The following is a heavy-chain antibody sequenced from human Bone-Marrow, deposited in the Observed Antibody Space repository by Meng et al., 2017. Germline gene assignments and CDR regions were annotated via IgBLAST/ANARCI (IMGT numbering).Heavy chain of an antibody. CDR3: AKDIRGPGEGSSWYEYGFYYYYGMDV. CDR2: ISGSGGST. V-gene: IGHV3-23*01. D-gene: IGHD6-13*01. Sequence: GESLKISCAASGFTFSSYWMHWVRQAPGKGLEWVSAISGSGGSTYYADSVKGRFTISRDNSKNTLYLQMNSLRAEDTAVYYCAKDIRGPGEGSSWYEYGFYYYYGMDVWGQGTTVTVSS. CDR1: GFTFSSYW. J-gene: IGHJ6*02.